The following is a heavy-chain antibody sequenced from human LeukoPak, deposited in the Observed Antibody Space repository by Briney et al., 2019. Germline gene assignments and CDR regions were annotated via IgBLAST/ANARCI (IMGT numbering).Heavy chain of an antibody. CDR2: IYYSGST. CDR3: ARAPAGYSSSWYED. J-gene: IGHJ4*02. Sequence: SETLSLTCTASGGSISSYYWSWIRQPPGKGLEWIGYIYYSGSTDYNPSPKSRVTISVDTSKNQFSLKLSSVTAADTAVYYCARAPAGYSSSWYEDWGQGTLVTVSS. CDR1: GGSISSYY. V-gene: IGHV4-59*01. D-gene: IGHD6-13*01.